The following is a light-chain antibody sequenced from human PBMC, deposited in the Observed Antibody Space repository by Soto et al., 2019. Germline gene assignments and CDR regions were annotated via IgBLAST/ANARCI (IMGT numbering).Light chain of an antibody. CDR3: QSYDSSLSGNVV. CDR2: ANS. CDR1: SSNIGAGYD. V-gene: IGLV1-40*01. Sequence: QSVLTQPPSVSGAPGQRVTISCTGSSSNIGAGYDVHWYQQLPGTAPKLLIYANSNRPSGVPDRFSGSKSGTSASLAITGLQAEDEADYYCQSYDSSLSGNVVFGGGTKLTVL. J-gene: IGLJ2*01.